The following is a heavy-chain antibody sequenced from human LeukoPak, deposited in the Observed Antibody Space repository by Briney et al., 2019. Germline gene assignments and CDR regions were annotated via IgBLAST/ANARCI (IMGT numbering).Heavy chain of an antibody. CDR3: VSPTADYPFLYYFDS. D-gene: IGHD5-12*01. CDR1: GFTFSSYA. CDR2: ISGSGGST. Sequence: GGSLRLSCAASGFTFSSYAMSWVRQAPGKGLEWVSAISGSGGSTYYADSVKGRFTISRDNSKNTLDLQMNNLRSEDTALYYCVSPTADYPFLYYFDSWGQGTLVTVSS. V-gene: IGHV3-23*01. J-gene: IGHJ4*02.